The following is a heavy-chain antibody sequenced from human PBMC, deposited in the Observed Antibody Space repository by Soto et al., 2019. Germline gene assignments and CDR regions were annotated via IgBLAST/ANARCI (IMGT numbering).Heavy chain of an antibody. Sequence: QVQLVQSGAEVNKPGSSVKVSCKASGGSFSSYAFSWVRQAPGQGLEWMCGTIPILGTADYAQKFQGRLTITADESASTSYMELSSLRSEDTAVYYCARGESSNTGDSWGQGTRGTVSS. CDR2: TIPILGTA. V-gene: IGHV1-69*01. CDR1: GGSFSSYA. J-gene: IGHJ4*02. D-gene: IGHD2-2*01. CDR3: ARGESSNTGDS.